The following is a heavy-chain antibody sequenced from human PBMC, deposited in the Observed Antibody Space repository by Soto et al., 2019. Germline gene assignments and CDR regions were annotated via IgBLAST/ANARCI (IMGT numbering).Heavy chain of an antibody. D-gene: IGHD6-19*01. J-gene: IGHJ5*02. CDR3: ARDSYSSGLYGYWFDP. CDR2: IKQDGSEK. Sequence: GSLRLSCAASGFTFSSYWMSWARQAPGKGLEWVANIKQDGSEKYYVDSVKGRFTISRDNAKNSLYLQMNSLRVEDTAVYYCARDSYSSGLYGYWFDPWGQGTLVTVSS. V-gene: IGHV3-7*01. CDR1: GFTFSSYW.